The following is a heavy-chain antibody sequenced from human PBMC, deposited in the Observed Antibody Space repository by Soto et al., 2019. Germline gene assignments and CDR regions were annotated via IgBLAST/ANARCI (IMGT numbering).Heavy chain of an antibody. CDR2: IYYSGST. D-gene: IGHD4-17*01. Sequence: WETLSLTCTVSRGSISSYYWSWIRQPPGKGLEWIGYIYYSGSTNYNPSLKSRVTISVDTSKNQFSLKLSSVTAADTAVYYCARDTQDDYGDYGGDAFDIWGQGTMVTVSS. CDR1: RGSISSYY. V-gene: IGHV4-59*01. J-gene: IGHJ3*02. CDR3: ARDTQDDYGDYGGDAFDI.